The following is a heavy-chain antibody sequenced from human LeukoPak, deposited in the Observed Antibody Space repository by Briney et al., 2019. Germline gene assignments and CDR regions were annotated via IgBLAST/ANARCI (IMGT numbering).Heavy chain of an antibody. D-gene: IGHD6-19*01. V-gene: IGHV3-30*18. Sequence: GRSLRLPCVASGFTFSSYGKLCAREAPGKALEGVGVISYDGSNKYYADSVKGRFTITRDNSKNTLYLQMNSLRAEDTAVYYCAKDSSGWSHYFDYWGQGTLVTVSS. CDR2: ISYDGSNK. J-gene: IGHJ4*02. CDR1: GFTFSSYG. CDR3: AKDSSGWSHYFDY.